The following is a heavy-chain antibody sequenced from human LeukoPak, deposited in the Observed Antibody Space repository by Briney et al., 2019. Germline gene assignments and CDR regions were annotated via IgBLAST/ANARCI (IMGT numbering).Heavy chain of an antibody. CDR3: ATTLGYTGYDWGWFSGYYIVV. V-gene: IGHV4-34*01. D-gene: IGHD5-12*01. CDR2: INLKGSS. CDR1: GGSLSAYY. J-gene: IGHJ6*03. Sequence: PSETLLFTCAVYGGSLSAYYATWIRQAPGKGLEWIGEINLKGSSVYSESLRSRVTISVDAARNQISLKMTSVTAADAGTYYCATTLGYTGYDWGWFSGYYIVVWGRG.